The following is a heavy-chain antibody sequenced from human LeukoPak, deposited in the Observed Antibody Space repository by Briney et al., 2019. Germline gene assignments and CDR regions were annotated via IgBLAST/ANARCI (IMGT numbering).Heavy chain of an antibody. J-gene: IGHJ5*02. CDR3: ARGYYDSSGYYYGEPWFDP. Sequence: ASVKVSCKASGYTFTGYYMHWVRQAPGQGLEWMGRINPNSGGTNYAQKLQGRVTMTTDTSTSTAYMELRSLRSDDTAVYYCARGYYDSSGYYYGEPWFDPWGQGTLVTVSS. CDR2: INPNSGGT. V-gene: IGHV1-2*06. D-gene: IGHD3-22*01. CDR1: GYTFTGYY.